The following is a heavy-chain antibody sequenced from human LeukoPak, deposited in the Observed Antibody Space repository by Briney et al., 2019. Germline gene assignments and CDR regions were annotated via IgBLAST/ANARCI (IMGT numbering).Heavy chain of an antibody. CDR3: ARHSDGNFGSLVDY. D-gene: IGHD5-18*01. J-gene: IGHJ4*02. V-gene: IGHV5-51*01. Sequence: GASLQISCKGSGSRFTNYWIGWVRPLPGKGLEWMGIIYPGDSDTRYSPSFQGQVTISVDKSISTAYLQWSSLEASDTAMYYCARHSDGNFGSLVDYWGQGTLVTVSS. CDR2: IYPGDSDT. CDR1: GSRFTNYW.